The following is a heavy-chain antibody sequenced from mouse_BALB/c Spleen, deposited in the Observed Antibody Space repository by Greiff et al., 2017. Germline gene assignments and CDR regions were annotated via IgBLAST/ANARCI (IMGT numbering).Heavy chain of an antibody. V-gene: IGHV5-6-4*01. CDR1: GFTFSSYT. J-gene: IGHJ4*01. CDR3: TREIYGPVYAMDY. D-gene: IGHD1-1*02. CDR2: ISSGGSYT. Sequence: EVKVVESGGGLVKPGGSLKLSCAASGFTFSSYTMSWVRQTPEKRLEWVATISSGGSYTYYPDSVKGRFTISRDNAKNTLYLQMSSLKSEDTAMYYGTREIYGPVYAMDYWGQGTSVTVSS.